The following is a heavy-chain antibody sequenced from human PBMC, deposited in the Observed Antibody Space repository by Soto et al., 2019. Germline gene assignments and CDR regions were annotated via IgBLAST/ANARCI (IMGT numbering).Heavy chain of an antibody. Sequence: HPGGSLRLSCAASGFTFSSYEMNWVRQAPGKGLEWVSYISSSGSTIYYADSVKGRFTISRDNAKNSLYLQMNSLRAEDTAVYYCARDDKSSDPMGYYYYYGMDVWGQGTTVTVSS. CDR3: ARDDKSSDPMGYYYYYGMDV. CDR1: GFTFSSYE. CDR2: ISSSGSTI. D-gene: IGHD2-8*01. J-gene: IGHJ6*02. V-gene: IGHV3-48*03.